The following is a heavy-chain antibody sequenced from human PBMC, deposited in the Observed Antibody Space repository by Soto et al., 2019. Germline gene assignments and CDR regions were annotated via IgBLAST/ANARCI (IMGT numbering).Heavy chain of an antibody. CDR1: GFTVSSNY. CDR3: ARGLGYYDSSGLLDY. Sequence: LRLSCAASGFTVSSNYMSWVRQAPGKGLEWVSVIYSGGSTYYADSVKGRFTISRDNSKNTLYLQMNSLRAEDTAVYYCARGLGYYDSSGLLDYWGQGTLVTVSS. V-gene: IGHV3-53*01. D-gene: IGHD3-22*01. CDR2: IYSGGST. J-gene: IGHJ4*02.